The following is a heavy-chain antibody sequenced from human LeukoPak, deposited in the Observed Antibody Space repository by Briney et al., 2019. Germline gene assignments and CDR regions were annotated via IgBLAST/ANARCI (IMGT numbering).Heavy chain of an antibody. CDR2: IYYSGST. CDR1: GGSISSGGYY. CDR3: ARGVTTRYYYYYMDV. V-gene: IGHV4-31*03. J-gene: IGHJ6*03. D-gene: IGHD3-22*01. Sequence: PSQTLSLTCTVSGGSISSGGYYWSWIRQHLGKGLEWIGYIYYSGSTYYNPPLKSRVTISVDTSKNQFSLKLSSVTAADTAVYYCARGVTTRYYYYYMDVWGKGTTVTVSS.